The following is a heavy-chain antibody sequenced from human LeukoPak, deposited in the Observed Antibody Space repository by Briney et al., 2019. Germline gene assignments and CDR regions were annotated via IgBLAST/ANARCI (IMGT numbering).Heavy chain of an antibody. D-gene: IGHD3-16*01. CDR3: AGLGGSWYYYYYGMDV. V-gene: IGHV4-39*01. CDR1: GGSISSSSYS. Sequence: SETLSLTCTVSGGSISSSSYSWTWIRQPPGKGLEWIGSIHSDGNTYYKPSLKSRVTISVDTSKNQFSLKLSSVTAADTAVYYCAGLGGSWYYYYYGMDVWGQGTTVTVSS. CDR2: IHSDGNT. J-gene: IGHJ6*02.